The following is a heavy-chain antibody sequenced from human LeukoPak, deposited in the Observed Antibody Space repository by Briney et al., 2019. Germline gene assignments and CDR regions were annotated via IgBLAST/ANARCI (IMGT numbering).Heavy chain of an antibody. J-gene: IGHJ3*02. CDR3: AKGIHYYDNSGSGTFDI. Sequence: PGGSLRLSCAASGFTFSSYAMSWVRQAPGKGLEWVSAISSSGGSTYYADSVKGRFTISRDNSKNTVDLQMNSLRAEDTAVYYCAKGIHYYDNSGSGTFDIWGQGTMVTVSS. V-gene: IGHV3-23*01. CDR1: GFTFSSYA. CDR2: ISSSGGST. D-gene: IGHD3-22*01.